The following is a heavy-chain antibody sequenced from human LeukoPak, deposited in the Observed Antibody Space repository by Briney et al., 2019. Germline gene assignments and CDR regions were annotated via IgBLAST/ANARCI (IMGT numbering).Heavy chain of an antibody. D-gene: IGHD3-3*01. V-gene: IGHV1-8*01. Sequence: ASVKVSCKASGYTFTSYDINWVRQATGQGLEWMGWMNPNSGNTGYAQKLQGRVTMTRNTSISTAYMELSSLRSEDTAVYYCARGPMMITIFGVVDNWFDPWGQGTLVTVSS. CDR3: ARGPMMITIFGVVDNWFDP. J-gene: IGHJ5*02. CDR2: MNPNSGNT. CDR1: GYTFTSYD.